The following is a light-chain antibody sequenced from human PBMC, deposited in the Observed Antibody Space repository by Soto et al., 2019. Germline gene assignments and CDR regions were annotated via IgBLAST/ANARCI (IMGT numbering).Light chain of an antibody. Sequence: QPVLTQSPSISASLGASVKLTCTLSSGHSNYAIAWHQQQPEKGPRYLMKLNSDGNHSKGDGIPDRFSGSSSGAERYLTISSLQSEDEADYYCQTWGTGIHVFGGGTKLTVL. J-gene: IGLJ2*01. V-gene: IGLV4-69*01. CDR1: SGHSNYA. CDR2: LNSDGNH. CDR3: QTWGTGIHV.